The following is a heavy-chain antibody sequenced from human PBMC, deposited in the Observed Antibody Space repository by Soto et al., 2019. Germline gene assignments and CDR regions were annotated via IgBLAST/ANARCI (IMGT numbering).Heavy chain of an antibody. D-gene: IGHD1-7*01. CDR1: GFTFDDYA. CDR3: AKDRLQLRVYYALDV. V-gene: IGHV3-9*01. Sequence: GGSLRLSCTASGFTFDDYAIHWVRQAPGKGLEWVSGISWDSATTGYADSVKGRFSISRDNAKNSLYLQMNSLRAEDTALYYCAKDRLQLRVYYALDVWGQGTTVTVSS. CDR2: ISWDSATT. J-gene: IGHJ6*02.